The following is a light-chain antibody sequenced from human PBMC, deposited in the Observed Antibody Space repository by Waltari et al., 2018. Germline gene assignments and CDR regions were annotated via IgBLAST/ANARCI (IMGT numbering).Light chain of an antibody. CDR3: QQSYTIPYT. J-gene: IGKJ2*01. CDR1: QSISTY. V-gene: IGKV1-39*01. Sequence: DIQMTQSPSSLSASVRDGLTITCRASQSISTYLNWYQQKPGKAPKLLIHAASSLQSGVPSRFSGSGSGTDFTLTISSLQPEDFATYYCQQSYTIPYTFGQGTKLEIK. CDR2: AAS.